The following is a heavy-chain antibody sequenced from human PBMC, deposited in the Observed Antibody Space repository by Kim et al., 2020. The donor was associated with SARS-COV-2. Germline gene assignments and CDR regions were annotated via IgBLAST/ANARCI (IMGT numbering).Heavy chain of an antibody. Sequence: ASVKVSCKASGYTFTSYDINWVRQATGQGLEWMGWMNPNSGNTGYAQKFQGRVTMTRNTSISTAYMERSSLRSEDTAVYYCARMVRVATIFHYYYYMDVWGKGTTVTVSS. J-gene: IGHJ6*03. CDR3: ARMVRVATIFHYYYYMDV. CDR2: MNPNSGNT. CDR1: GYTFTSYD. D-gene: IGHD5-12*01. V-gene: IGHV1-8*01.